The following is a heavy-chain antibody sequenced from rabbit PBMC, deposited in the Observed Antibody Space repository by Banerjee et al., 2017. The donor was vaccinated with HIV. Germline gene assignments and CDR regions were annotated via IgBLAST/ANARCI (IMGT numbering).Heavy chain of an antibody. CDR1: GFSLSNNYV. J-gene: IGHJ4*01. CDR3: ARDTGAWGDFSL. V-gene: IGHV1S43*01. Sequence: QSLQESGGGLFQPGGSLALTCKASGFSLSNNYVMCWVRQAPGKGLEWIGCINTSSGNTVYASWAKGRFTISLDNAQNTVDLKMTSLTAADTATYFCARDTGAWGDFSLWGPGTLVTFS. CDR2: INTSSGNT. D-gene: IGHD4-1*01.